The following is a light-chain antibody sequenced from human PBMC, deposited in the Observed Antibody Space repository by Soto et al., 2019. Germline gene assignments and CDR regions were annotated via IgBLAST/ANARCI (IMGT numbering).Light chain of an antibody. CDR1: QSITSY. J-gene: IGKJ5*01. V-gene: IGKV1-39*01. CDR3: QQSYSTPSIT. CDR2: AAS. Sequence: DIQMTHSPSSLSASVGDRVTITCRAIQSITSYLNWYQQKPGKAPKLLIYAASSLQSGVPPRFSGSGSGTDFTLTISSLQPEDFATYYCQQSYSTPSITFGQGTRLEIK.